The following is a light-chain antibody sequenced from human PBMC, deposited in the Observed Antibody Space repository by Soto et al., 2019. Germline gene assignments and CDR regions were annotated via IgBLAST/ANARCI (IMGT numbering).Light chain of an antibody. Sequence: EIVMTQSPATLSVSPGERATLSCRASQSVSSNLAWYQQKPGQAPRLLIYDASNRATGIPARFSGSGSGTDFTLTISSLEPEDFAVYYCQKRSNWLFNFGQGTRLEIK. CDR3: QKRSNWLFN. CDR1: QSVSSN. CDR2: DAS. J-gene: IGKJ5*01. V-gene: IGKV3-11*01.